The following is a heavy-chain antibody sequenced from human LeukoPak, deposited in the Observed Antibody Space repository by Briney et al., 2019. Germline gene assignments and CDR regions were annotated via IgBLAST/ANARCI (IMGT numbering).Heavy chain of an antibody. D-gene: IGHD2-2*01. CDR3: ARDPPYCSSTSCSPPYYYYYYMDV. V-gene: IGHV3-30*04. J-gene: IGHJ6*03. CDR1: GFTFSSYA. Sequence: PGGSLRLSCAASGFTFSSYAMSWVRQAPGKGLEWVAVISYDGSNKYYADSVKGRFTISRDNSKNTLYLQMNSLRAEDTAVYYCARDPPYCSSTSCSPPYYYYYYMDVWGKGTTVTVSS. CDR2: ISYDGSNK.